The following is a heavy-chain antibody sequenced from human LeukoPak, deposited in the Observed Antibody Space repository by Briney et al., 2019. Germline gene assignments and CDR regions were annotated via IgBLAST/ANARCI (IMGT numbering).Heavy chain of an antibody. CDR2: IYYSGNT. Sequence: SETLSLTCTVSGVSISSSNSYWGCMRQPPGQGLEWIGSIYYSGNTYYNASLKSQASISIDTSKNQFSLRLTSGTAADTAVYYCARQTGSGLFILPGGQGTLVTVSS. D-gene: IGHD3/OR15-3a*01. V-gene: IGHV4-39*01. J-gene: IGHJ4*02. CDR3: ARQTGSGLFILP. CDR1: GVSISSSNSY.